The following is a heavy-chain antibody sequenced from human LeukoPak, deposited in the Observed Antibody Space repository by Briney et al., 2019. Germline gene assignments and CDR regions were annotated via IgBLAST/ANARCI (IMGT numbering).Heavy chain of an antibody. CDR1: GFTFSSYG. V-gene: IGHV3-30*02. CDR2: IRYDGSNK. D-gene: IGHD6-19*01. Sequence: GGSLRLSCAASGFTFSSYGMHWVRQAPGKGLEWVAFIRYDGSNKYYADSVKGRFTISRDNSKNTLYLQMNSLRAEDTAVYYCAKDSYATYSSGWYDLYYWGQGTLVTVSS. CDR3: AKDSYATYSSGWYDLYY. J-gene: IGHJ4*02.